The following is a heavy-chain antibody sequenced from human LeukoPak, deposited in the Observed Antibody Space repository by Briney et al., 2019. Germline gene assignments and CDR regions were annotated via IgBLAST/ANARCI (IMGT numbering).Heavy chain of an antibody. J-gene: IGHJ4*02. Sequence: PSETLSLTCSVSGGSITYYYWSWFRQPPGKGLEWIGYIYYSGSTQYNPSLQSRVNISVDTSKNQVSLKLSSVTAADTAVYRCARTSVHGWSDYWGQGSLVTVSS. CDR2: IYYSGST. D-gene: IGHD6-19*01. V-gene: IGHV4-59*01. CDR1: GGSITYYY. CDR3: ARTSVHGWSDY.